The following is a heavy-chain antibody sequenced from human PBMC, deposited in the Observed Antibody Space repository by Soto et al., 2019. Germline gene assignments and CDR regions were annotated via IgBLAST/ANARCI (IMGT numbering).Heavy chain of an antibody. CDR3: ARHVGNSPPGS. V-gene: IGHV4-39*01. J-gene: IGHJ4*02. CDR2: MYYSGSA. D-gene: IGHD1-26*01. CDR1: GGTISSSSYH. Sequence: PSETMSLTWTVAGGTISSSSYHWGWNSKPPGKGLEWIGSMYYSGSAYYNPSLKSRVTISVDTSKNQFSLKLTSVTAADTAVYHCARHVGNSPPGSWGQGTLIT.